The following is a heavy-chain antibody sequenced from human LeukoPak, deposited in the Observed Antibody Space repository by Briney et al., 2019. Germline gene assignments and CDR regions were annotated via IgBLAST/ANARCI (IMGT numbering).Heavy chain of an antibody. J-gene: IGHJ5*02. Sequence: SETLSLTCTVSGGSISSGGYYWSWIRPHPGKGLEWIGYIYYSGSTYYNPSLKSPVTISVDTSKNQFSLKLSSVTAADTAVYYCAGGYSGYGKYWFDPWGQGTLVTVSS. CDR3: AGGYSGYGKYWFDP. D-gene: IGHD5-12*01. V-gene: IGHV4-31*01. CDR1: GGSISSGGYY. CDR2: IYYSGST.